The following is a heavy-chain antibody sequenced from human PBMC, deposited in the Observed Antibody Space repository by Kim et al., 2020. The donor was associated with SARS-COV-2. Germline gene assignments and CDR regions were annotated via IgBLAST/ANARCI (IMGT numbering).Heavy chain of an antibody. J-gene: IGHJ6*02. CDR2: ISGIGGST. CDR1: GFTFSSYA. D-gene: IGHD1-7*01. V-gene: IGHV3-23*01. CDR3: AKDSEFIRLELPVYYYGMDV. Sequence: GGSLRLSCAASGFTFSSYAMSCVRQAPGKGLEWVSAISGIGGSTYYADSVKGRFTISRDNSKNTLYLQMNSLRAEDTAVYYCAKDSEFIRLELPVYYYGMDVWGQGTTVTVSS.